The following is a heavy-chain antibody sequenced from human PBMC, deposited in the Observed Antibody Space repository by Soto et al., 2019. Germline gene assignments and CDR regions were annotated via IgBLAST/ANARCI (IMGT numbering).Heavy chain of an antibody. CDR3: ARVPPVVVVAAGAFDI. Sequence: ASETLSLTCTVSGGSISSGGYYWSWIRQHPGKGLEWIGYIYYSGSTYYNPSLKSRVTISVDTSKNQFSLKLSSVTAADTAVYYCARVPPVVVVAAGAFDIWGQGTMVTVSS. CDR2: IYYSGST. V-gene: IGHV4-31*03. CDR1: GGSISSGGYY. J-gene: IGHJ3*02. D-gene: IGHD2-15*01.